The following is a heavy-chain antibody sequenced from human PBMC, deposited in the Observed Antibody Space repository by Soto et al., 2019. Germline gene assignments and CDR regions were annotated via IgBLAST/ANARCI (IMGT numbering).Heavy chain of an antibody. D-gene: IGHD2-15*01. CDR1: GGSISSYY. CDR2: IYYSGST. J-gene: IGHJ4*02. CDR3: ARSEFCSGGSCLPYEFDY. V-gene: IGHV4-59*01. Sequence: ETLSLTCTVSGGSISSYYWSWIRQPPGKGLEWIGYIYYSGSTNYNPSLRSRVTISVDTSKNQFSLKLSSVTAADTAVYYCARSEFCSGGSCLPYEFDYWGQGTLVTVSS.